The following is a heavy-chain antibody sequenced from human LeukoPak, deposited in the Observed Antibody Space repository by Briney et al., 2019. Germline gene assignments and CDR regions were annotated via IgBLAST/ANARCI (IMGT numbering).Heavy chain of an antibody. Sequence: ASVKVSCKASGYTFTGYYMHWVRQAPGQGLEWMGRVNPNSGVTNSIQKFQGRVTMTRDTSISTAYMELSGLRSDDTAVYYCARQWLPNGYFDYWGQGTLVTVSS. CDR3: ARQWLPNGYFDY. J-gene: IGHJ4*02. D-gene: IGHD6-19*01. CDR1: GYTFTGYY. CDR2: VNPNSGVT. V-gene: IGHV1-2*06.